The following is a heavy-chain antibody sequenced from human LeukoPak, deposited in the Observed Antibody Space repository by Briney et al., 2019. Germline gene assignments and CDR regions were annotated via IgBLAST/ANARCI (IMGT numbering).Heavy chain of an antibody. Sequence: GGSLRLSCAASGFTFCSYSMNWVRQALGKGLEWVSSISSSSSYIYYADSVKGRFTISRDNATNSLYLQMNSLRAEDTAVYYCARETGVSDYVWGRHPDYWGQGTLVTVSS. V-gene: IGHV3-21*01. CDR3: ARETGVSDYVWGRHPDY. CDR2: ISSSSSYI. J-gene: IGHJ4*02. D-gene: IGHD3-16*01. CDR1: GFTFCSYS.